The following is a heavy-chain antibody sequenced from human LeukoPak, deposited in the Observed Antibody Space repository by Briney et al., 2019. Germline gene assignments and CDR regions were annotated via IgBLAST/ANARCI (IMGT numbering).Heavy chain of an antibody. CDR3: AKERLRFLEWLLPDFDY. Sequence: GGSLRLSCAASGFTFSSYGMHWVRQAPGKGLEWVAVIWYDGSNKYYADSVKGRFTISRDNSKNTLYLQMNSLRAEDTAVYYCAKERLRFLEWLLPDFDYWGQGTLVTVSS. CDR2: IWYDGSNK. CDR1: GFTFSSYG. D-gene: IGHD3-3*01. V-gene: IGHV3-33*06. J-gene: IGHJ4*02.